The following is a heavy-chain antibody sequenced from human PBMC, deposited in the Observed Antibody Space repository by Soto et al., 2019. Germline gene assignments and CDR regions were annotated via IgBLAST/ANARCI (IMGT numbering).Heavy chain of an antibody. CDR2: IYYSGST. J-gene: IGHJ4*02. Sequence: SETLSLTCTVSGGSISRYYWSWIRQPPGKGLEWIGYIYYSGSTNYNPSLKSRVTISVDTSKNQFSLKLSSVTAADTAVYYCARHSPPDIVVVPAATIFDYWGQGTLVTVSS. D-gene: IGHD2-2*01. CDR1: GGSISRYY. V-gene: IGHV4-59*08. CDR3: ARHSPPDIVVVPAATIFDY.